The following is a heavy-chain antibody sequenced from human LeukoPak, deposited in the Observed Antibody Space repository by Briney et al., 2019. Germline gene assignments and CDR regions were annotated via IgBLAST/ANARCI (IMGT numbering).Heavy chain of an antibody. CDR3: ARVSDTAMDLDY. D-gene: IGHD5-18*01. V-gene: IGHV3-30*02. CDR2: IRYDGGNK. Sequence: PGGSLRLSCAASGFTFSSYGMHWVRQAPGKGLEWVAFIRYDGGNKYYADSVKGRFTISRDNAKNSLYLQMNSLRAEDTAVYYCARVSDTAMDLDYWGQGTLVTVSS. J-gene: IGHJ4*02. CDR1: GFTFSSYG.